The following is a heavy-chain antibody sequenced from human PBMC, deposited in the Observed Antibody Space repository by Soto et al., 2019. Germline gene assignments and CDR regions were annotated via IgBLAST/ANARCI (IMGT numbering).Heavy chain of an antibody. CDR1: GGSISSYY. J-gene: IGHJ4*02. V-gene: IGHV4-59*01. Sequence: QVQLQESGPRLVKPSETLSLTCIVSGGSISSYYWSWIRQPPGKGLEWIEYIYYSGSTNYNPSLKSRVTISVDTSKNQFSLKLSSVTAADTAVYYCARAVLPATAPFDYWGQGTLVTVSS. CDR3: ARAVLPATAPFDY. CDR2: IYYSGST. D-gene: IGHD2-2*01.